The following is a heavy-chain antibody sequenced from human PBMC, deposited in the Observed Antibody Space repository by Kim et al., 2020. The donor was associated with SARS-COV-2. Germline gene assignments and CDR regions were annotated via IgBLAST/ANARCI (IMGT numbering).Heavy chain of an antibody. Sequence: RVTISVDTSKNQFSLKLSSVTAADTAVYYCARQRIPITMVRGYYYGMDVWGQGTTVTVSS. CDR3: ARQRIPITMVRGYYYGMDV. D-gene: IGHD3-10*01. J-gene: IGHJ6*02. V-gene: IGHV4-39*01.